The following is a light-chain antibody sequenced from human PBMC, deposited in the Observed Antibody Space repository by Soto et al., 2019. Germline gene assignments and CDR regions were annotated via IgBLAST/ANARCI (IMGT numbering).Light chain of an antibody. J-gene: IGKJ1*01. CDR3: QQYNGYFSWT. CDR1: QSISSW. CDR2: KAS. V-gene: IGKV1-5*03. Sequence: DIQMTQSPSTLSASVGDRVTITCRASQSISSWSAWHQQKPGKAPKLLIYKASSLQSGVPSRFSGSGSGTEFTLTISSLQPDDFATYYCQQYNGYFSWTFGQGTTVEIK.